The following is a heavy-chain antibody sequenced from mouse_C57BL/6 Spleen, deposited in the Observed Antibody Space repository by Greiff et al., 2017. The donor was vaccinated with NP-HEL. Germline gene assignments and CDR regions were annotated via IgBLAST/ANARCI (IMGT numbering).Heavy chain of an antibody. D-gene: IGHD1-1*01. CDR2: FYPGSGSI. Sequence: LQESGAELVKPGASVKLSCKASGYTFTEYTIHWVKQRSGQGLEWIGWFYPGSGSIKYNEKFKDKATLTADKSSSTVYMELSRLTSEDSAVYFCARHATNYYGSSYDYAMDYWGQGTSVTVSS. V-gene: IGHV1-62-2*01. CDR3: ARHATNYYGSSYDYAMDY. J-gene: IGHJ4*01. CDR1: GYTFTEYT.